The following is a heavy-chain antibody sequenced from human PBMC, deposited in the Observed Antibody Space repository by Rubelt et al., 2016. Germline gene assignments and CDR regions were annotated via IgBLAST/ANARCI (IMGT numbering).Heavy chain of an antibody. CDR3: ARDSGGGYYYYYDGMDV. V-gene: IGHV4-34*01. Sequence: QVQLQQWGAGLLKPSETLSLTCAVYGGSFSGYYWSWIRQPPGKGLAWIGEINHSGSTTYNPSLKSRVTILVEPSKNQFSLNLTSVTAAETAGYDCARDSGGGYYYYYDGMDVWGQGTTVTVSS. D-gene: IGHD5-12*01. CDR1: GGSFSGYY. J-gene: IGHJ6*02. CDR2: INHSGST.